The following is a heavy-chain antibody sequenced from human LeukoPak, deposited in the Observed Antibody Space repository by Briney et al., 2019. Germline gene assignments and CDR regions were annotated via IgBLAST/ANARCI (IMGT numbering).Heavy chain of an antibody. D-gene: IGHD2-8*02. CDR2: INPNSGGT. J-gene: IGHJ3*02. Sequence: ASVKDSCKASGYTFTGYYMHWVRQAPGQGREWMGWINPNSGGTNYAQKFQGRVTMTRDTSISTAYMELSRLRSDDTAVYHCAADVLVVSRDAFDIWGQGTMVTVSS. CDR3: AADVLVVSRDAFDI. CDR1: GYTFTGYY. V-gene: IGHV1-2*02.